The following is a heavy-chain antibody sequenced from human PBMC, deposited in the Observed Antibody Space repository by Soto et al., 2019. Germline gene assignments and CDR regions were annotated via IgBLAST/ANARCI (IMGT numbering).Heavy chain of an antibody. CDR1: GGSISSSSDY. CDR2: IYYSGST. D-gene: IGHD1-26*01. CDR3: ASLNSGTYGGFDP. Sequence: SETLSLTCTVSGGSISSSSDYWGWIRQPPGKGLEWIGSIYYSGSTYYNPSLKSRVTISVDTSKNQFSLKLSSLTAADTAVYYCASLNSGTYGGFDPWGQGTLVTVSS. V-gene: IGHV4-39*01. J-gene: IGHJ5*02.